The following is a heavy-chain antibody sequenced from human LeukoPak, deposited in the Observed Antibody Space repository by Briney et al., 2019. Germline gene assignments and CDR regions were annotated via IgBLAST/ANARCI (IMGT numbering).Heavy chain of an antibody. J-gene: IGHJ3*02. CDR1: GGSFSGYY. Sequence: PSETLSLTCAVYGGSFSGYYWSWIRQPPGKGLEWIGEINHSGSTNYNPSLKSRVTISVDTSKNQFSLKLSSVTAADTAVYYCARHEENSSSRIAERYDAFDIWGQGTMVTVSS. CDR2: INHSGST. CDR3: ARHEENSSSRIAERYDAFDI. D-gene: IGHD6-13*01. V-gene: IGHV4-34*01.